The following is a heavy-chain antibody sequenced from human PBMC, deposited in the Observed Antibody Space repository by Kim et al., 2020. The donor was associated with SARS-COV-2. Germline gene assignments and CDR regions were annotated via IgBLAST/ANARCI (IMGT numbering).Heavy chain of an antibody. Sequence: SETLSLTCTVSGGSVSSYYWTWIRQPAGKGLEWIGRLSTSGDTNCNPSLKSRVTMSVDTSKNQFSLKLSSVTAADTAVYYCATYTTSSRWFDPWGQGTLVTVSS. D-gene: IGHD6-6*01. J-gene: IGHJ5*02. CDR3: ATYTTSSRWFDP. CDR2: LSTSGDT. CDR1: GGSVSSYY. V-gene: IGHV4-4*07.